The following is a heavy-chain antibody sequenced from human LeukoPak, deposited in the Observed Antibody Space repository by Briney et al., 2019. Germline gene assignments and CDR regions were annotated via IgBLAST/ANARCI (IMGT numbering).Heavy chain of an antibody. J-gene: IGHJ4*02. CDR3: AADKGWRTSGYYLYYFEY. CDR2: IKHDGSEK. D-gene: IGHD3-3*01. Sequence: GGSLRLSCAASGFTFSSYAMHWVRQAPGKGLEWVASIKHDGSEKYYVDSVRGRFTISRDNTMNSLYLQMSSLRAENTAVYYCAADKGWRTSGYYLYYFEYWGQGTLVTYSS. CDR1: GFTFSSYA. V-gene: IGHV3-7*01.